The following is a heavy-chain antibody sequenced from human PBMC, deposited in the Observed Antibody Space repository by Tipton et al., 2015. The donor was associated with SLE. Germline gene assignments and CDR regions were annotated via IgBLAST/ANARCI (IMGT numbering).Heavy chain of an antibody. CDR3: ARESFTNDFYYYMDV. CDR2: IQDRENT. J-gene: IGHJ6*03. CDR1: GGSFSGYY. D-gene: IGHD2-8*01. V-gene: IGHV4-59*01. Sequence: GLVKPSETLSLTCAVYGGSFSGYYWSWIRQPPGKRLEWIGFIQDRENTNYNPSLESRVTISVDTSKNQFSLQLTSVTAADTAIYYCARESFTNDFYYYMDVWGKGTTVTVSS.